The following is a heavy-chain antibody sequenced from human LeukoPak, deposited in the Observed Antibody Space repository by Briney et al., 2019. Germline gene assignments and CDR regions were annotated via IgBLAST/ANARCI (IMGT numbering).Heavy chain of an antibody. Sequence: RASVKVSCKASGYTFTGYYMHWVRQAPGQGLEWMGWINPNNGGTNYAQKFQGRVTMTRDTSISTAYMELSRLRSDDTAVYYCARDTTTKRDAKCYFEYWGQGTLVTVSS. CDR3: ARDTTTKRDAKCYFEY. J-gene: IGHJ4*02. CDR1: GYTFTGYY. V-gene: IGHV1-2*02. D-gene: IGHD1-26*01. CDR2: INPNNGGT.